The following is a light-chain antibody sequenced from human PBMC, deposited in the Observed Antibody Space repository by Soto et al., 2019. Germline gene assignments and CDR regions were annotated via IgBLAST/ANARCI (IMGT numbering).Light chain of an antibody. CDR3: QQRRNWPLT. CDR2: DAS. V-gene: IGKV3-11*01. CDR1: QSISSY. J-gene: IGKJ4*01. Sequence: EIVLTQSPATLSLSPGERATLSCRASQSISSYLAWYQQKPGHPPRLLIYDASNRATGIPARFSGSGSGTDFTLTISSLEPEDFAVYYCQQRRNWPLTFGGGTKVEIK.